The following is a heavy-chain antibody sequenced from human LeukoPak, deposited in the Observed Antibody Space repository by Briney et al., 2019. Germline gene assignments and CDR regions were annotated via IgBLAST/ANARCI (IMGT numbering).Heavy chain of an antibody. CDR3: ASESTYRYNY. CDR2: IYYSGST. V-gene: IGHV4-31*03. J-gene: IGHJ4*02. D-gene: IGHD5-18*01. CDR1: GGSISSGGYY. Sequence: PSQTLSLTCTVSGGSISSGGYYWSGIRQHPGKGLEWIGYIYYSGSTYYNPSLKSRVTISVDTSKNQFSLKLSSVTAADTAVYYCASESTYRYNYWGQGTLVTVSS.